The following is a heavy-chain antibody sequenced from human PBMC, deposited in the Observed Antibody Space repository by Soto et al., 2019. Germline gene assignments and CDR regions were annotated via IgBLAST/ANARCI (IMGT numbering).Heavy chain of an antibody. CDR2: IYYSGST. CDR3: ARDRRPNGGMDV. V-gene: IGHV4-59*01. J-gene: IGHJ6*02. Sequence: SETLSLTCTVSGGSISSYYWSWIRQPPGKGLEWIGYIYYSGSTNYNPSLKSRVTTSVDTSKNQFSLKLSSVTAADTAVYYCARDRRPNGGMDVWGQGTTVTVSS. CDR1: GGSISSYY.